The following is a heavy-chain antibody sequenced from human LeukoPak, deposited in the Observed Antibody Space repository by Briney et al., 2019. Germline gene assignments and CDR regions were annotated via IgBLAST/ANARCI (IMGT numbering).Heavy chain of an antibody. Sequence: GGSLRLSCAATGFTFTHYGMDWVRQAPGKGLEWVSYISGDTRTIYYADSVKGRFTISRDNAKNSLYLQMNSLRAEDTAVYYCARGGATKTFDYWGQGTLVTVSS. CDR2: ISGDTRTI. J-gene: IGHJ4*02. CDR1: GFTFTHYG. V-gene: IGHV3-48*04. CDR3: ARGGATKTFDY. D-gene: IGHD1-26*01.